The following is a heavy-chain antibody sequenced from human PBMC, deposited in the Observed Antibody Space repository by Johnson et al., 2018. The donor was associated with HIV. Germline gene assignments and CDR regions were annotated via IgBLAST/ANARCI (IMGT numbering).Heavy chain of an antibody. J-gene: IGHJ3*02. D-gene: IGHD1-26*01. V-gene: IGHV3-53*01. CDR3: ARDLIVGATRGGAFDI. CDR2: IYSGGST. CDR1: GFTVSSNY. Sequence: VQLVESGGGLIQPGGSLRLSCAASGFTVSSNYMHWVRQAPGKGLEWVSVIYSGGSTYHADSVRGRFTISRDNSKNTLYLQMNSLKVEDTAVYYCARDLIVGATRGGAFDIWGQGTMVTVSS.